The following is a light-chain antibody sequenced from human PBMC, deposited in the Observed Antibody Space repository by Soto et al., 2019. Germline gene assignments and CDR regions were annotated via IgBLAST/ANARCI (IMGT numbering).Light chain of an antibody. CDR2: GDS. J-gene: IGLJ3*02. Sequence: QSVLTQPPSVSGAPGQRVTISCTGSSSNIGAGFDVHWYQQLPGRAPKLLIYGDSNRPSTVPDRFSGSKSGTSASLPITGLQPEDEADYYCQSYGSSVSVVFGGGTKLTV. CDR3: QSYGSSVSVV. V-gene: IGLV1-40*01. CDR1: SSNIGAGFD.